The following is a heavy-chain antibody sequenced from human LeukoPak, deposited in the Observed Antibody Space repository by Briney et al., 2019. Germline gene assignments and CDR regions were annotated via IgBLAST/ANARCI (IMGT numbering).Heavy chain of an antibody. CDR3: AMTSVGY. CDR2: ISYDGSNK. CDR1: GFTFSSYA. V-gene: IGHV3-30*14. D-gene: IGHD1-26*01. J-gene: IGHJ4*02. Sequence: PGGSLRLSCAASGFTFSSYAMHWVRQAPGKGLEWVAVISYDGSNKYYADSVKGRFTISRDNSKNTLYLQMNSLRAEDTAVYYCAMTSVGYWGQGTLVTVSS.